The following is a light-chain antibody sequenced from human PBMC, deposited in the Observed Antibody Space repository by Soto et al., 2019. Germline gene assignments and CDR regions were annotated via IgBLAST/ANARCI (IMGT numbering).Light chain of an antibody. Sequence: QSVLTQPASVSGSPGQSITISCTGTSSDVGGYNYVSWYQQHPGKAPKLMIYEVSNRPSGVSNSFSGSKSGNTASLTIYGLQAEDEADYYCSSYTSSSTLVFGTGTKVTVL. V-gene: IGLV2-14*01. CDR1: SSDVGGYNY. J-gene: IGLJ1*01. CDR2: EVS. CDR3: SSYTSSSTLV.